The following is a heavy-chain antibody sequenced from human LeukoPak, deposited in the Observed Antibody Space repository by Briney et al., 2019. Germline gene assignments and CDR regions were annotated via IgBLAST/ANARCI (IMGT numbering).Heavy chain of an antibody. Sequence: GSLRLSCAASGLTFSDYWMYWVRRAPGKGLEWVANIKHDGSEKYYMDSVKGRFTISRDNAKNSLYLQMNSLRVEDTAVYYCATDRGLRWGKGTTVTVSS. CDR3: ATDRGLR. CDR2: IKHDGSEK. J-gene: IGHJ6*04. V-gene: IGHV3-7*03. CDR1: GLTFSDYW.